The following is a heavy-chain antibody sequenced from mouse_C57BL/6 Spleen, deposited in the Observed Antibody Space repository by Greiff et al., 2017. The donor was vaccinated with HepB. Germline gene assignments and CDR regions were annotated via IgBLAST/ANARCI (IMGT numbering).Heavy chain of an antibody. V-gene: IGHV1-82*01. Sequence: VMLVESGPELVKPGASVKISCKASGYAFSSSWMNWVKQRPGKGLEWIGRIYPGDGDTNYNGKFKGKATLTADKSSSTAYMQLSSLTSEDSAVYFCASYDYPWFAYWGQGTLVTVSA. CDR3: ASYDYPWFAY. CDR2: IYPGDGDT. CDR1: GYAFSSSW. D-gene: IGHD2-4*01. J-gene: IGHJ3*01.